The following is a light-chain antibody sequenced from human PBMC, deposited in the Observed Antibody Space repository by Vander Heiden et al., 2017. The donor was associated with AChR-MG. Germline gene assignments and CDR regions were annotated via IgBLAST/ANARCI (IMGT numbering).Light chain of an antibody. CDR2: DAS. V-gene: IGKV3-11*01. Sequence: ELVLTQSPATLSLSTGERPTSSCGASQSVSSYLAWYQQKAGQAPRLLIYDASNRATGIPARFSGSGSGTDFTLTISRLEPEDFAVYYCQQRSNWPKVTFGQGTRLEIK. CDR1: QSVSSY. J-gene: IGKJ5*01. CDR3: QQRSNWPKVT.